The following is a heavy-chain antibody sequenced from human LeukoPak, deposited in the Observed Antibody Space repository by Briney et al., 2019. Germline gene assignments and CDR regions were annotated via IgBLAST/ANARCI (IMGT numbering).Heavy chain of an antibody. CDR3: VTWLGFDY. CDR2: IKQDGSEK. J-gene: IGHJ4*02. V-gene: IGHV3-7*01. Sequence: GGSLRLSCAASGFTFTNAWMSWVRQAPGKGLEWVANIKQDGSEKYYVDSVKGRFTISRGNAKNSLYLQMNSLRAEDTAVYYCVTWLGFDYWGQGTLVTVSS. CDR1: GFTFTNAW. D-gene: IGHD3-22*01.